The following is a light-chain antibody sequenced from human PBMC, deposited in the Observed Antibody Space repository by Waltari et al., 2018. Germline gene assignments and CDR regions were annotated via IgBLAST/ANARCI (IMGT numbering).Light chain of an antibody. Sequence: ELVMTHSPATLSVSPGERATLSCRASQSVSSNLAWYQQKPGQAPRLLIYGASTRATGIPARFSGSGSGTEFTLTISSLQSEDFAIYHCQQYNDWPRTFGQGTKLEIK. V-gene: IGKV3-15*01. CDR2: GAS. CDR3: QQYNDWPRT. J-gene: IGKJ2*01. CDR1: QSVSSN.